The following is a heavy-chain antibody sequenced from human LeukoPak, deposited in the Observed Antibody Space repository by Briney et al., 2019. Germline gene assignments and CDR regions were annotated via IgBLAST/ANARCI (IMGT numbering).Heavy chain of an antibody. Sequence: PGGSLRLSCAASGFTFSSYSMNWVRQAPGKGLEWVSSISSSSYIYYADSVKGRFTISRDNAKNSLYLQMNSLRAEDTAVYYCARDRPHSSPSFDYWGQGTLVTVSS. CDR1: GFTFSSYS. CDR2: ISSSSYI. J-gene: IGHJ4*02. D-gene: IGHD3-22*01. CDR3: ARDRPHSSPSFDY. V-gene: IGHV3-21*01.